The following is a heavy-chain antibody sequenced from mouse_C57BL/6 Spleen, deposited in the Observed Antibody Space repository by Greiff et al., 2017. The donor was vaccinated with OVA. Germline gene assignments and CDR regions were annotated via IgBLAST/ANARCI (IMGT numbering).Heavy chain of an antibody. Sequence: QVQLQQSGPGLVQPSQSLSITCTVSGFSLTSYGVHWVRQSPGKGLEWLGVIWRGGSTDYNAAFMSRLSITKDNSKSQVFFKMNSLQADDTAIYYCAKTIYYGNLDAMDYWGQGTSVTVSS. CDR1: GFSLTSYG. CDR2: IWRGGST. D-gene: IGHD2-1*01. J-gene: IGHJ4*01. CDR3: AKTIYYGNLDAMDY. V-gene: IGHV2-5*01.